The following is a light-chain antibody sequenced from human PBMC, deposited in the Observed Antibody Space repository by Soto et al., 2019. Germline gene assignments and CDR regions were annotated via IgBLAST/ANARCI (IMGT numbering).Light chain of an antibody. CDR3: QQYSSLPWT. CDR2: WAS. J-gene: IGKJ1*01. Sequence: DIVMTQSPASLAVSLGERTTINCKSSQTVLYHSNNKNYLAWYHQKPGQPPKLLIYWASTRESGVPARFSGSGSGTDFTLTISSLQAEDVGIYYCQQYSSLPWTFGQGTKVDIK. V-gene: IGKV4-1*01. CDR1: QTVLYHSNNKNY.